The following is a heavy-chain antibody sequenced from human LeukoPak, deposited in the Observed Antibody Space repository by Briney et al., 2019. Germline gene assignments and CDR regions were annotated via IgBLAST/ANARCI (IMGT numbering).Heavy chain of an antibody. J-gene: IGHJ6*03. V-gene: IGHV4-4*07. Sequence: SETLSLTCTVSGGSINIYYWSWIRQPAGKGLEWIGRIYTSGSTHYNPSLKSRVTMSVDTSKNQFSLKLSSVTAADTAVYYCSGSYLYSYYYYMDVWGKGTTVTISS. CDR3: SGSYLYSYYYYMDV. CDR2: IYTSGST. CDR1: GGSINIYY. D-gene: IGHD1-26*01.